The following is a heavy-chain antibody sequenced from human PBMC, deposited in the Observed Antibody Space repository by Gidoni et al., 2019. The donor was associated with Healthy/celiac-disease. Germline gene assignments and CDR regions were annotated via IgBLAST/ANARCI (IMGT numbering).Heavy chain of an antibody. J-gene: IGHJ6*03. Sequence: QVQLQESGPGLVKPSETLSLTCTVSGGSVSSGRYYWSWIRQPPGKGLEWIGYIYYSGSTNYNPSLKSRVTISVDTSKNQFSLKLSSVTAADTAVYYCAREGGYNWNPTNYDYYMDVWGKGTTVTVSS. CDR1: GGSVSSGRYY. CDR3: AREGGYNWNPTNYDYYMDV. D-gene: IGHD1-1*01. V-gene: IGHV4-61*01. CDR2: IYYSGST.